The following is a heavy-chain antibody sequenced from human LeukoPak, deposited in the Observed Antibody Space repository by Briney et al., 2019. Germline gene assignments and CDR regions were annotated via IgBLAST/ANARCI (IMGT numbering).Heavy chain of an antibody. Sequence: ASVKVSCKASGYTFTSYYMHWVRQAPGQGLECMGIINPSGGSTSYAQKFQGRVTMTRDTSTSTVYMELSSLRSEDTAVYYCARDNRCSGGSCYSFDYWGQGTLVTVSS. J-gene: IGHJ4*02. CDR1: GYTFTSYY. CDR3: ARDNRCSGGSCYSFDY. D-gene: IGHD2-15*01. V-gene: IGHV1-46*01. CDR2: INPSGGST.